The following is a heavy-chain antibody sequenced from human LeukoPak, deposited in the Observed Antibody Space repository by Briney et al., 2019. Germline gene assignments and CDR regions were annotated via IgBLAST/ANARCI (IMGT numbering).Heavy chain of an antibody. V-gene: IGHV1-18*04. CDR2: ISAYNGNT. J-gene: IGHJ2*01. Sequence: GASVKVSCKASGYTFSSYGISWVRQAPGQGLEWMGWISAYNGNTNYAQKLQGRVTMTTDTSTSTAYMELRSLRSDDTAVYYCARGPYGDYRGGVWYFDLWGRGTLVTVSS. CDR3: ARGPYGDYRGGVWYFDL. CDR1: GYTFSSYG. D-gene: IGHD4-17*01.